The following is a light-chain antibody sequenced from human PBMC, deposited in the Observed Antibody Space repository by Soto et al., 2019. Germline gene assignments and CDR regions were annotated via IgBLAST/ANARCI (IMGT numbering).Light chain of an antibody. CDR3: QQYINRWT. Sequence: DIQMTQSPSTLSASVGDRVTITCRASQGISTWLAWYQQKPGKAPKLLIYKASSLERGVPSRFSGSGSGTEFTLTISSLQPDDSATYYCQQYINRWTFGQGTKVEIK. J-gene: IGKJ1*01. CDR1: QGISTW. CDR2: KAS. V-gene: IGKV1-5*03.